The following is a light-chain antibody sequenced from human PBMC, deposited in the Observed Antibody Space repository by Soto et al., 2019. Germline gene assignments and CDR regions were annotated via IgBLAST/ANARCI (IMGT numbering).Light chain of an antibody. V-gene: IGKV1-5*01. J-gene: IGKJ5*01. CDR3: QQYDSFSST. Sequence: IQMTQPPSTLAASFGDRVTITCRASQSISTWLAWYQQKPGRAPKLLIYDSSSLESGVPSRFSGSGSGTEFSLTISSLQPDDFATYYCQQYDSFSSTFGQGTRLEI. CDR1: QSISTW. CDR2: DSS.